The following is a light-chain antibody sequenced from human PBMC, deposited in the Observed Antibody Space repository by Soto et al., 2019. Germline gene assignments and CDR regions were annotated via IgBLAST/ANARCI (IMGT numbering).Light chain of an antibody. J-gene: IGKJ1*01. Sequence: EIVLTQSPVTLSLSPGERATLSRRASQSVSSYLAWYQQKPGQAPRLLIYDASNRATGIPARFSGSGSGTDFTLTISSLEPEDFAVYYCQQRSNWPWTFGQGTKVDI. V-gene: IGKV3-11*01. CDR2: DAS. CDR1: QSVSSY. CDR3: QQRSNWPWT.